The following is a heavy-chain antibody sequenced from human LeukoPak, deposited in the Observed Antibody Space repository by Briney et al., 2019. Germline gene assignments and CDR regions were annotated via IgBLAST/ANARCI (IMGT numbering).Heavy chain of an antibody. CDR2: LRYDGSNK. Sequence: GGSLRLSCAASGFTFSSYGMHWVRQAPGKGLEWVAFLRYDGSNKYYADSVKGRFTISRDNSKNTLYLQMNSLRAEDTAVYYCAKGPYYDFWSGYYSPYMDVWGKGTTVTVSS. J-gene: IGHJ6*03. D-gene: IGHD3-3*01. CDR1: GFTFSSYG. V-gene: IGHV3-30*02. CDR3: AKGPYYDFWSGYYSPYMDV.